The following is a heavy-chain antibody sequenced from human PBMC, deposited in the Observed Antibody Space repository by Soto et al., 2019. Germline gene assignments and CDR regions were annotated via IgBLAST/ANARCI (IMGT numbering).Heavy chain of an antibody. Sequence: QVQLVESGGGVVQPGRSLRLSCAASGFTFSSYGMHWVRQAPGKGLEWVAVISYDGSNKYYADSVKGRFTISRDNSKNKLYLQMNSLRAEDTAVYYCAKAMFPPDYYDSSGYYYDAFDIWGQGTMVTVSS. J-gene: IGHJ3*02. D-gene: IGHD3-22*01. V-gene: IGHV3-30*18. CDR3: AKAMFPPDYYDSSGYYYDAFDI. CDR2: ISYDGSNK. CDR1: GFTFSSYG.